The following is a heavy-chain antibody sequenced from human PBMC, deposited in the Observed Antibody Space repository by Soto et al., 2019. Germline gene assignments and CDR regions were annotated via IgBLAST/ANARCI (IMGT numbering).Heavy chain of an antibody. Sequence: SETLSLTCTVSGGSISGGGNYWSWIRQHPGKGLEWIGYSYYSGSTYYNPSLQSRVSISVDTSKNQFSLKLSSVTAADTAVYYCARGRGGVVPEWFDYWGQGTLVTVSS. D-gene: IGHD2-8*02. V-gene: IGHV4-31*03. J-gene: IGHJ4*02. CDR3: ARGRGGVVPEWFDY. CDR1: GGSISGGGNY. CDR2: SYYSGST.